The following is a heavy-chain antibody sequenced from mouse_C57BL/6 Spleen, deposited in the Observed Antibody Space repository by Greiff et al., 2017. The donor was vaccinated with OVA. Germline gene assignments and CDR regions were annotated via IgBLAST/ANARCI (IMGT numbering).Heavy chain of an antibody. CDR1: GYTFTDYE. D-gene: IGHD1-1*01. V-gene: IGHV1-15*01. CDR2: IDPETGGT. CDR3: TRGTTVVAHWYFDV. J-gene: IGHJ1*03. Sequence: VKLVESGAELVRPGASVTLSCKASGYTFTDYEMHWVKQTPVHGLEWIGAIDPETGGTAYNQKFKGKAILTADKSSSTAYMELRSLTSEDSAVYYCTRGTTVVAHWYFDVWGTGTTVTVSS.